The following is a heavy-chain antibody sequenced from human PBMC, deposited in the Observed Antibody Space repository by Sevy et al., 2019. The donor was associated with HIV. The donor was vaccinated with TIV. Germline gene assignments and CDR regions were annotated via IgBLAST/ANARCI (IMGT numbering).Heavy chain of an antibody. CDR3: ARDTREKSFDY. CDR2: INTYNGNT. CDR1: GYTFTSYT. Sequence: ASVKVSCKAFGYTFTSYTISWVRQAPGQGLGWMGWINTYNGNTNRAHKVQGRVTLTTDTTGTAYLELRSLRYDDTAVDYCARDTREKSFDYWGQGTVVTVSS. V-gene: IGHV1-18*01. J-gene: IGHJ4*02.